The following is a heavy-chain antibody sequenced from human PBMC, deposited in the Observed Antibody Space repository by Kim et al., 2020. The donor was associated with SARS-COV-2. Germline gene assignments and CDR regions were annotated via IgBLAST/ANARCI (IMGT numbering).Heavy chain of an antibody. V-gene: IGHV4-30-4*01. CDR2: IYYSGST. CDR1: GGSISSGDYY. Sequence: SETLSLTCTVSGGSISSGDYYWSWIRQPPGKGLEWIGYIYYSGSTYYNPSLKSRVTISVDTSKNQFSLKLSSVTAADTAVYYCASSGYCSSTSCYSYWYFDLWGRGTLVTVSS. J-gene: IGHJ2*01. CDR3: ASSGYCSSTSCYSYWYFDL. D-gene: IGHD2-2*02.